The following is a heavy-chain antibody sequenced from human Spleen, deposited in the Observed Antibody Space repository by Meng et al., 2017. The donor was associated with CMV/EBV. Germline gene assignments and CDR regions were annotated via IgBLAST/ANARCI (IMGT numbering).Heavy chain of an antibody. J-gene: IGHJ5*02. CDR1: GGSFSGYY. CDR2: INHSGST. V-gene: IGHV4-34*01. Sequence: LRLSCAVYGGSFSGYYWSWIRQPPGKGLEWIGEINHSGSTNYNPSLKSRVTISVDTSKNQFSLKLSSVTAADTAVYYCARASDIVVVPAAMGWFDPWGQGTLVTVSS. CDR3: ARASDIVVVPAAMGWFDP. D-gene: IGHD2-2*01.